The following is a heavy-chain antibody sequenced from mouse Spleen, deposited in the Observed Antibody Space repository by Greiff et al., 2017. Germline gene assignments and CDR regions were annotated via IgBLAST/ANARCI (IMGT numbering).Heavy chain of an antibody. CDR3: TYYGYGYWYFDV. J-gene: IGHJ1*01. V-gene: IGHV14-4*01. D-gene: IGHD2-2*01. Sequence: VQLQQSGAELVRPGASVKLSCTASGFNIKDDYMHWVKQRPEQGLEWIGWIDPENGDTEYASKFQGKATITADTSSNTAYLQLSSLTSEDTAVYYCTYYGYGYWYFDVWGAGTTVTVSS. CDR1: GFNIKDDY. CDR2: IDPENGDT.